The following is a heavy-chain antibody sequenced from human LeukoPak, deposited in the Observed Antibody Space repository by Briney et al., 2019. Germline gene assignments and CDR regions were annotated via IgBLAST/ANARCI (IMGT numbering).Heavy chain of an antibody. Sequence: SETLSLTCTVSGDSITSYFWSWIRQPPGKGLEWIGYVFYIGSTNYNPSLKSRVTLSVDTSKNQFSLQLNSVTPEDTAVYYCARSSIAARDFWFDPWGQGTLVTVSS. D-gene: IGHD6-6*01. V-gene: IGHV4-59*12. CDR2: VFYIGST. CDR3: ARSSIAARDFWFDP. CDR1: GDSITSYF. J-gene: IGHJ5*02.